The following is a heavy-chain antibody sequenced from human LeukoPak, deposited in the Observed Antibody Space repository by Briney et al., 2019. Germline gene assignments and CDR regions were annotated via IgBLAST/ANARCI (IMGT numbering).Heavy chain of an antibody. J-gene: IGHJ6*03. Sequence: PGASVKVSCKASGYTFTGYYMHWVRQAPGQGLEWMGWINPNSGGINYAQKFQGRVTITRDTSISTAYMELSRLRSDATAVYYCARDPHPITMVRGVTNYYYYCMDVWGKGTTVTISS. CDR1: GYTFTGYY. D-gene: IGHD3-10*01. V-gene: IGHV1-2*02. CDR3: ARDPHPITMVRGVTNYYYYCMDV. CDR2: INPNSGGI.